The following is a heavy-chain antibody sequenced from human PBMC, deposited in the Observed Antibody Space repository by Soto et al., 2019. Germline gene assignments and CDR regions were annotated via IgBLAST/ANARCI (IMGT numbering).Heavy chain of an antibody. CDR2: IYPGDSDT. Sequence: PGESLKISCKGSGYSFTSYWIGWVRQMPGKGLEWMGIIYPGDSDTRYSPSFQGQVTISADKSISTAYLQWSSLKASDTAVYYCARHSLHTAMVTGFDPWGQGTLVTVSS. CDR1: GYSFTSYW. J-gene: IGHJ5*02. V-gene: IGHV5-51*01. D-gene: IGHD5-18*01. CDR3: ARHSLHTAMVTGFDP.